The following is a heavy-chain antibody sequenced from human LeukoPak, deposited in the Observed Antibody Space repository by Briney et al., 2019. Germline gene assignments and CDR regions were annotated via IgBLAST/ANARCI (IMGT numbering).Heavy chain of an antibody. Sequence: GGSLRLSCAASGFTFSSYSMNWVRQAPGKGLEWVSYISSSSSTIYYADSVKGRFTISRDNAKNSLYLQMNSLRAEDTAVYYCARDRGGGYSSSWPPVEYYYGMDVWGQGTTVTVSS. J-gene: IGHJ6*02. D-gene: IGHD6-13*01. V-gene: IGHV3-48*04. CDR3: ARDRGGGYSSSWPPVEYYYGMDV. CDR1: GFTFSSYS. CDR2: ISSSSSTI.